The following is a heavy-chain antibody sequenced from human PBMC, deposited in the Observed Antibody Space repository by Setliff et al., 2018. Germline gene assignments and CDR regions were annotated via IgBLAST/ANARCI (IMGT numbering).Heavy chain of an antibody. Sequence: PGGSLRLSCAASGFTFSRYWMHWVRQVPGKGLVWVSRINGDGSSTGYADSVKGRFTISRDNAKNSLYLQMNSLRAEDTALYYCARDPYGDYSPSDYWGQGTLVTVSS. CDR2: INGDGSST. CDR3: ARDPYGDYSPSDY. V-gene: IGHV3-74*01. D-gene: IGHD4-17*01. J-gene: IGHJ4*02. CDR1: GFTFSRYW.